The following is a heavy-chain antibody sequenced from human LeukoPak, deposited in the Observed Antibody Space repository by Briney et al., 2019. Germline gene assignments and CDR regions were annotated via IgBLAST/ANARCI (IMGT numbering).Heavy chain of an antibody. Sequence: GASVKVSRKASGGTFSSYAISWVRQAPGQGLEWMGGIIPIFGTANYAQKFQGRVTITADESTSTAYMELSSLRSEDTAVYYCAREALVGCSSTSCYLYYWGQGTLVTVSS. J-gene: IGHJ4*02. V-gene: IGHV1-69*13. CDR1: GGTFSSYA. CDR2: IIPIFGTA. D-gene: IGHD2-2*01. CDR3: AREALVGCSSTSCYLYY.